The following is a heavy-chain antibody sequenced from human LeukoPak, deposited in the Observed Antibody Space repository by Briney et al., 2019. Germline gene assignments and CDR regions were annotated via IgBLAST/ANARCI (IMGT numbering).Heavy chain of an antibody. V-gene: IGHV1-18*01. CDR2: ISAYNGNT. Sequence: ASVKVSCKASGYTFTSYGISWVRQAPGQGLEWMGWISAYNGNTNYAQKLQGRVTMTTDTSTSTAYMELRSLRSDDTAVYYCARSAAGTRIDYYYGMDVWGLGTTVTVSS. J-gene: IGHJ6*02. CDR1: GYTFTSYG. D-gene: IGHD6-13*01. CDR3: ARSAAGTRIDYYYGMDV.